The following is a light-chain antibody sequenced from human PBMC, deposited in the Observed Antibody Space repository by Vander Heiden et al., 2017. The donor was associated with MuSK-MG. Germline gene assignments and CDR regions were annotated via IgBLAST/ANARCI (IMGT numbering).Light chain of an antibody. J-gene: IGKJ2*01. CDR3: QQCDSNPQT. Sequence: DIQTTQSPSALSASVGDRVTITCRASQSIDNYLNWYQHSPGEGPKLLIYGASNLQRGVPSRFSGDGSGTDFTLTISGLQSEDFASYYCQQCDSNPQTFGQGTKVEIK. CDR1: QSIDNY. CDR2: GAS. V-gene: IGKV1-39*01.